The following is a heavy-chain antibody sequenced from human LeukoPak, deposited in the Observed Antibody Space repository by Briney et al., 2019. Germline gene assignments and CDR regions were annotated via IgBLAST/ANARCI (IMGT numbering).Heavy chain of an antibody. CDR2: ISSFSGTI. CDR3: ARGGEPIYYYYMDV. CDR1: GFTFSKYE. Sequence: PGGSLRLSCAASGFTFSKYEMNWVRQAPGKGLEWVSYISSFSGTINYAESVKGRFTISRDNAKNTLYLQMNSLRAEDTAVYYCARGGEPIYYYYMDVWGKGTTVTVSS. V-gene: IGHV3-48*03. J-gene: IGHJ6*03. D-gene: IGHD3-16*01.